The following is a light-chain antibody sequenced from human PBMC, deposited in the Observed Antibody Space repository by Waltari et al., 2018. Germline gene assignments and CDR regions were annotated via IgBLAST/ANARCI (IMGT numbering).Light chain of an antibody. V-gene: IGKV3-11*01. CDR1: QSVSVY. Sequence: EVVLTQSPATLSLSPGERATLSCRASQSVSVYLAWYQQRPGQAPRLLIYDASDRATGVPARFSGSGSGTDFTLTISSLEAEDFAVYYCQQRTDRPPVTFGQGTRVEMK. CDR2: DAS. CDR3: QQRTDRPPVT. J-gene: IGKJ1*01.